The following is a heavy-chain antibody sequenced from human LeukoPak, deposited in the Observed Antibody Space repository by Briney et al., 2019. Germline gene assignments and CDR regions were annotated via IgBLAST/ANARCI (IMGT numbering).Heavy chain of an antibody. CDR1: GFTFSCYN. CDR2: ISSRSSYI. V-gene: IGHV3-21*01. J-gene: IGHJ6*03. D-gene: IGHD6-19*01. Sequence: PGGSLRLSCAGSGFTFSCYNMNWFRQAPGKGLERVSSISSRSSYIFYADSVKGRFTISRDNAKNSLYLQMNSLGAEDTAVYYCARDAQWLVPEGYYYYMDVWGKGTTVTVS. CDR3: ARDAQWLVPEGYYYYMDV.